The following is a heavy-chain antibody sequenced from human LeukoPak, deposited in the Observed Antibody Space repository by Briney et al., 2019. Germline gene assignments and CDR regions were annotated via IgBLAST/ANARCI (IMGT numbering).Heavy chain of an antibody. V-gene: IGHV4-39*01. CDR2: IYYSGST. D-gene: IGHD3-10*01. CDR1: GGSISSSSYY. J-gene: IGHJ5*02. Sequence: PSETLSLTCTVSGGSISSSSYYWGWIRQPPGKGLEWIGSIYYSGSTYYNPSLKSRVTISVDTSKNQFSLKLSSVTAADTAVYYCARKVGRFGLRLESSWFDPWGQGTLVTVSS. CDR3: ARKVGRFGLRLESSWFDP.